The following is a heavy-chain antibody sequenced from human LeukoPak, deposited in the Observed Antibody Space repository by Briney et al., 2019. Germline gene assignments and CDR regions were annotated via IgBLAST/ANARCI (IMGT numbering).Heavy chain of an antibody. Sequence: GGSLRLSSADSGFTFSSYWMSWVRQAPGKGLEWVANIKQAGSEKYYVDSVKGRFTISRDNAKNSLYLQMNSLRAEDTAVYYCARLAAMGTNFDYWGQGTLVTVSS. CDR1: GFTFSSYW. V-gene: IGHV3-7*01. CDR3: ARLAAMGTNFDY. J-gene: IGHJ4*02. D-gene: IGHD5-18*01. CDR2: IKQAGSEK.